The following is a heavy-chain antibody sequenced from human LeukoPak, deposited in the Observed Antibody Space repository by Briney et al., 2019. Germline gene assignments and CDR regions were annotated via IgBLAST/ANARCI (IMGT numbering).Heavy chain of an antibody. CDR2: IKQDGSEE. CDR3: ATLDSTKSVF. D-gene: IGHD2-2*01. J-gene: IGHJ1*01. Sequence: GGSLRLSCVASEFGFGRDWISWVRQAPGKGLEWVACIKQDGSEEYYVGSVRGRFTVSVDNGKNSLYLQMNSLRAEDTARYYCATLDSTKSVFWGRGTAVTVSS. V-gene: IGHV3-7*01. CDR1: EFGFGRDW.